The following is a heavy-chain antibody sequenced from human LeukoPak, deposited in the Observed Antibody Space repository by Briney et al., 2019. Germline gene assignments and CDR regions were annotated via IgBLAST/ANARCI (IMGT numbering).Heavy chain of an antibody. J-gene: IGHJ4*02. CDR1: GFTFSSYE. D-gene: IGHD3-22*01. V-gene: IGHV3-48*03. Sequence: SGGSLRLSCAASGFTFSSYEMNWVRQAPGKGLEWVSYISSSGSTIYYADSVKGRFTISRDNAKNSLYLQMNSLRAEDTAVYYCARVDSSGYYPHFDYWGQGTLVTVSS. CDR3: ARVDSSGYYPHFDY. CDR2: ISSSGSTI.